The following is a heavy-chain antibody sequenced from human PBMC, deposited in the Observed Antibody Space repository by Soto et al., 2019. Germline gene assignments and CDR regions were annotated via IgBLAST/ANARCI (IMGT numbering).Heavy chain of an antibody. CDR3: AVWYYDSSGYYGGQFDI. V-gene: IGHV3-53*01. Sequence: GGSLRLSCAASGFTVSSNYMSWVRQAPGKGLEWVSVIYSGGSTHYADSVKGGFTISRDNSKNTLYLQMNSLRAEDTAVYYCAVWYYDSSGYYGGQFDIWGQGTMATV. J-gene: IGHJ3*02. CDR1: GFTVSSNY. D-gene: IGHD3-22*01. CDR2: IYSGGST.